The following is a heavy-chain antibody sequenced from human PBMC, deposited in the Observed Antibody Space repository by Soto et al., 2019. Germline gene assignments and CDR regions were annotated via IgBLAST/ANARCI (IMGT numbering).Heavy chain of an antibody. V-gene: IGHV1-69*19. J-gene: IGHJ6*02. CDR1: GGTFSSYA. Sequence: QVQLVQSGAEVKKPGSSVKVSCKASGGTFSSYAISWVRQAPGQGLEWMGGIIPIFGTANYAQKFQGRVTITGDESTRTAYSELSSLRSEDTAVYYCARGAHPVVYFYYCFIVVWVQWSTVTVSS. D-gene: IGHD2-15*01. CDR2: IIPIFGTA. CDR3: ARGAHPVVYFYYCFIVV.